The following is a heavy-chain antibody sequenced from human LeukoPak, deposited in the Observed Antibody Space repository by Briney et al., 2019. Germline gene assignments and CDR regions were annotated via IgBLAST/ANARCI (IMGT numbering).Heavy chain of an antibody. J-gene: IGHJ5*02. CDR1: GFPFSSYE. CDR3: ARGQRPQYTSTWDNWFDP. D-gene: IGHD2-2*01. CDR2: ISSSGNKI. V-gene: IGHV3-48*03. Sequence: GGSLRLSCAASGFPFSSYEMNWVRQAPGKRLQRVSYISSSGNKIYYAASVKGRFTISRDNAKNSLYLQIDSLRAEDTAVYYCARGQRPQYTSTWDNWFDPWGQGTQVTVSS.